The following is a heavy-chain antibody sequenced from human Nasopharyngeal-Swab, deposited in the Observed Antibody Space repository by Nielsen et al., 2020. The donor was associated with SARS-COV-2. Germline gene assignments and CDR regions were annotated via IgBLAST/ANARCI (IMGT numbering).Heavy chain of an antibody. Sequence: SCKASGGTFSSYAMHWVRQAPGKGLEWVAVISYDGSNKYYADSVKGRFTISRDNSENTLYLQMNSLRAEDTAVYYCARAFGGGYYYGMDVWGQGTTVTVSS. CDR3: ARAFGGGYYYGMDV. D-gene: IGHD3-16*01. CDR2: ISYDGSNK. J-gene: IGHJ6*02. CDR1: GGTFSSYA. V-gene: IGHV3-30*04.